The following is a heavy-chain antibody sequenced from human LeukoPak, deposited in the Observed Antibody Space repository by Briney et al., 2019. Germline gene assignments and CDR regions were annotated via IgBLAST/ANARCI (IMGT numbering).Heavy chain of an antibody. CDR3: TSHIVATRYFDY. J-gene: IGHJ4*02. Sequence: GGSLRLSCAASGFTFSGSAMHWVRQASGKGLEWVGRIRSKANSYATAYAASVKGRFTISRDDSKKTAYLQMNSLKTEDTAVYYCTSHIVATRYFDYWGQGTLVTVSS. CDR1: GFTFSGSA. CDR2: IRSKANSYAT. V-gene: IGHV3-73*01. D-gene: IGHD5-12*01.